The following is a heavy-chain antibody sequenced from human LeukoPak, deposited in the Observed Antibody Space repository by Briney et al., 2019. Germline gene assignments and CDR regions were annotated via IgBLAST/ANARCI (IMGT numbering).Heavy chain of an antibody. J-gene: IGHJ4*02. V-gene: IGHV3-7*01. CDR1: GFSFSTTW. CDR3: ATDRGWRTSGYYLYYFEY. Sequence: GGSVRLSCAASGFSFSTTWMTWVRQTPGKGLELVANINIDGSQRYHVDSVRGRLAISRDNTMNSLYLQMSSLRAEDTAVYYCATDRGWRTSGYYLYYFEYWGQGTLVTYSS. D-gene: IGHD3-3*01. CDR2: INIDGSQR.